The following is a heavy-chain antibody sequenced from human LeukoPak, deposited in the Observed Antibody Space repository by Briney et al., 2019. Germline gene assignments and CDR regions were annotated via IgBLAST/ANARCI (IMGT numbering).Heavy chain of an antibody. CDR3: AREGRRSSSSGFRWFDP. D-gene: IGHD6-6*01. J-gene: IGHJ5*02. V-gene: IGHV4-30-4*08. CDR1: GGSISSGDYY. Sequence: SETLSLTCTASGGSISSGDYYWSWIRQPPGKGLEWIGYIYYSGSTYYNPSLKSRVTISVDTSKNQFSLKLSSVTAADTAVYYCAREGRRSSSSGFRWFDPWGQGTLVTVSS. CDR2: IYYSGST.